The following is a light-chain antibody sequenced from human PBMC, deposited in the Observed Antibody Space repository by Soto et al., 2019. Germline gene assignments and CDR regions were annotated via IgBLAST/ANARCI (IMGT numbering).Light chain of an antibody. Sequence: EIVLTQSPGTLSLSPGERATLSCRASQSVSSSYLAWYQQKPGQAPRLHIYGASSRATGIPDRFSGSGSGTDFTLTISRLEPEDFAVYYCQQYGSSPPALNFGGGTKVEIK. CDR2: GAS. CDR1: QSVSSSY. J-gene: IGKJ4*01. V-gene: IGKV3-20*01. CDR3: QQYGSSPPALN.